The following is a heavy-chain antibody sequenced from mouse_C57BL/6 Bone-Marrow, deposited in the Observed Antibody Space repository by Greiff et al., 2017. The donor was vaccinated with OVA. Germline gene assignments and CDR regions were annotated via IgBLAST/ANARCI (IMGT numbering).Heavy chain of an antibody. J-gene: IGHJ2*01. Sequence: EVKLVESGPGLVKPSQSLSLTCSVTGYSITSGSYWNWIRQFPGNKLEWMGYISYDGSNNYNPSLKNRISITRDTSKNQFFLKLNSVTTEDTATYYCAYYYYGSSSWYFDYWGQGTTLTVSS. CDR2: ISYDGSN. CDR3: AYYYYGSSSWYFDY. V-gene: IGHV3-6*01. D-gene: IGHD1-1*01. CDR1: GYSITSGSY.